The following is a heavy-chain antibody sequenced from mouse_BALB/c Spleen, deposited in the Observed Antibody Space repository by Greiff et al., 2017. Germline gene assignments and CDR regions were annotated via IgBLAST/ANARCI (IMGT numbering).Heavy chain of an antibody. V-gene: IGHV5-17*02. CDR2: ISSGSSTI. Sequence: EVQLVESGGGLVQPGGSRKLSCAASGFTFSSFGMHWVRQAPEKGLEWVAYISSGSSTIYYADTVKGRFTISRDNPKNTLFLQMTSLRSEDTAMYYCARERRTATFAYWGQGTLVTVSA. CDR3: ARERRTATFAY. J-gene: IGHJ3*01. D-gene: IGHD1-2*01. CDR1: GFTFSSFG.